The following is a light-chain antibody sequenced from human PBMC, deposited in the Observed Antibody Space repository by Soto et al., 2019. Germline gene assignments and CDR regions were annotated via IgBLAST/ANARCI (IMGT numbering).Light chain of an antibody. J-gene: IGKJ5*01. CDR1: QGISTL. V-gene: IGKV3-11*01. CDR3: QQRSNWPPT. CDR2: DAS. Sequence: EIVLTQSPGTLSLSPGERATLSCRASQGISTLLAWYQQKPGQAPRLLIYDASNRATGIPARFSGSGSGTDFTLTISSLEPEDFAVYYCQQRSNWPPTFGQGTRLEIK.